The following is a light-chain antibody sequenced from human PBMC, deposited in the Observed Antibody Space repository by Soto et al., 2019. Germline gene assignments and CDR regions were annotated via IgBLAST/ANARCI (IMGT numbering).Light chain of an antibody. Sequence: QSVLNQPASVSGSPGQSITISCTGTSSDVGGYNYVSWYQQHPGKAPKLMIYEVTNRPSGVSNRFSGSKSGNTASLTISGLQAEDEADYYCSSYTNSITPVFGGGTKLTVL. CDR3: SSYTNSITPV. CDR1: SSDVGGYNY. J-gene: IGLJ3*02. CDR2: EVT. V-gene: IGLV2-14*01.